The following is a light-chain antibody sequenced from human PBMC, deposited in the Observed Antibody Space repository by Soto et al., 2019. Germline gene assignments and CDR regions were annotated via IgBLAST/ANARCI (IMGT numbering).Light chain of an antibody. CDR2: DAS. CDR1: QSVRTS. V-gene: IGKV3-11*01. Sequence: EIVLTQSPATLSLSPGERATLSCRANQSVRTSLAWYQQQPGQAPRLLIYDASNKATGIPARFSGSGSGTDFTLTISSLDPKDFAVYYCQQRSNWPGTFGQGTKVEIK. CDR3: QQRSNWPGT. J-gene: IGKJ1*01.